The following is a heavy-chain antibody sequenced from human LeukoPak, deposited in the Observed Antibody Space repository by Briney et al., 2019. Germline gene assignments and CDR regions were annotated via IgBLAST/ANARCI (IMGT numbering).Heavy chain of an antibody. CDR3: ARDRVTMFRGTGSGLDV. J-gene: IGHJ6*02. CDR2: ISSSSSYT. D-gene: IGHD3-10*01. V-gene: IGHV3-11*05. CDR1: GFTFSDYY. Sequence: KPGGSLRLSCAASGFTFSDYYMSWIRQAPGRGLEWVSYISSSSSYTNYADSVKGRFTISRDNANNSLFLQMNSLRADDTAVYYCARDRVTMFRGTGSGLDVWGQGTTVTVSS.